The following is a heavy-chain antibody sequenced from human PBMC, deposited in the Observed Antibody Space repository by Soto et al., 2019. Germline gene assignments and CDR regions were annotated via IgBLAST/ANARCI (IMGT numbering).Heavy chain of an antibody. J-gene: IGHJ4*02. CDR3: ARAGRWLQLGDY. CDR2: IIPIFGTA. Sequence: SVKVSCKASGGTFSSYAISWVRQAPGQGLEWMGGIIPIFGTANYAQKFQGRVTITADESTSTAYMELSSLRSEDTAVYYCARAGRWLQLGDYWGQGTRVTVSS. CDR1: GGTFSSYA. V-gene: IGHV1-69*13. D-gene: IGHD5-12*01.